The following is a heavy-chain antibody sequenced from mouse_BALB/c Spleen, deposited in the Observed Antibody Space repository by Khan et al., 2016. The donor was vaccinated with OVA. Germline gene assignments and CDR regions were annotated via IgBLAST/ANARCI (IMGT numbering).Heavy chain of an antibody. CDR1: GYTFTSYY. J-gene: IGHJ3*01. Sequence: EVQLQQSGPELMKPGASVKISCKASGYTFTSYYIHWVMQSPGKSLEWIGYIDPVSDTTTYNQKFKGKATLTVDKSSSTAYMQLSNLTSEDSAVYFCARQGYFAWFTYWGQGTLVTVSA. D-gene: IGHD2-3*01. V-gene: IGHV1-34*01. CDR2: IDPVSDTT. CDR3: ARQGYFAWFTY.